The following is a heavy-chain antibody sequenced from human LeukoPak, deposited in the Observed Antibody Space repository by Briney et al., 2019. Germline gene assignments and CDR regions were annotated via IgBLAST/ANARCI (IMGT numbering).Heavy chain of an antibody. V-gene: IGHV3-30*18. D-gene: IGHD5-18*01. J-gene: IGHJ4*02. CDR3: AKDRGIDTAMVPDDY. CDR1: GFTFSSYG. Sequence: GRPLRLSCAASGFTFSSYGMHWVRQAPGKGLEWVAVISHDGSNKYYADSVKGRFTISRDNSKNTLYLQMNSLRAEDTAVYYCAKDRGIDTAMVPDDYWGQGTLVTVSS. CDR2: ISHDGSNK.